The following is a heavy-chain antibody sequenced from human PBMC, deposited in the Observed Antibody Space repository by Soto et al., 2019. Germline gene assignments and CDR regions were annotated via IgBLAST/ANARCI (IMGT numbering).Heavy chain of an antibody. V-gene: IGHV3-23*01. J-gene: IGHJ4*02. D-gene: IGHD6-13*01. CDR2: ISGSGGST. Sequence: GGSLRLSCAASGFTFSSYAMSWVRQAPGKGLEWVSAISGSGGSTYYADSMKGRFTISRDNSKNTLYLQMNSLRAEDTAVYYCAKGRRIAAAADYFDYWGQGTLVTVSS. CDR1: GFTFSSYA. CDR3: AKGRRIAAAADYFDY.